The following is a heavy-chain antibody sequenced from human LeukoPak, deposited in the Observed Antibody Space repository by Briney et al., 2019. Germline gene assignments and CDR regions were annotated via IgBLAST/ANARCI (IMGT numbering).Heavy chain of an antibody. CDR2: IKQDGSEK. J-gene: IGHJ4*02. D-gene: IGHD3-16*02. Sequence: PGGSLRLSCAASGFTFSSYWMSWVRQAPGKGLEWVANIKQDGSEKYYVDSVKGRFTISRDNAKNSLYLQMNSLRAEDTAVYYCARDPYYDYVWGSYRGGYFDYWGQGTLVTVSS. CDR3: ARDPYYDYVWGSYRGGYFDY. CDR1: GFTFSSYW. V-gene: IGHV3-7*01.